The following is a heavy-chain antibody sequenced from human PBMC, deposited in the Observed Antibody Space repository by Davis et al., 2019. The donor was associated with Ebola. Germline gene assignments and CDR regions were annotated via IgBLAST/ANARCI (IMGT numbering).Heavy chain of an antibody. J-gene: IGHJ4*02. D-gene: IGHD2-2*01. CDR1: GLNFNTYP. CDR2: VTSGGSKT. CDR3: ATDWGLGYCSNSTCSEVG. V-gene: IGHV3-48*03. Sequence: GGSLRLSCEVSGLNFNTYPMNWVRRAPGKGLEWISRVTSGGSKTFYADSVKGRFTISRDNTRDSVYLQMDSLGVDDTAAYYCATDWGLGYCSNSTCSEVGWGQGTLVTVSS.